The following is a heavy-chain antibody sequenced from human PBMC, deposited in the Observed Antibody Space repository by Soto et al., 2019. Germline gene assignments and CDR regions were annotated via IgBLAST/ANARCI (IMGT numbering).Heavy chain of an antibody. CDR2: VYFIGTT. V-gene: IGHV4-61*01. J-gene: IGHJ6*02. CDR1: GGSVNSDNYY. D-gene: IGHD3-10*01. Sequence: QVQLQESGPGLVKPSETLSLTCTVSGGSVNSDNYYWTWIRQPPGKGLEWIGNVYFIGTTIYNPSLNSRVTISVDTSKNQFSLRLTSVTAADTAVYYCARDRGASNHGYGLDVWGQGTTVTVSS. CDR3: ARDRGASNHGYGLDV.